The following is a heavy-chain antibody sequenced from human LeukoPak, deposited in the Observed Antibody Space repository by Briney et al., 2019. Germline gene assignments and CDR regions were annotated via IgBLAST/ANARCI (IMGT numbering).Heavy chain of an antibody. CDR1: GYTFTAYY. CDR2: INLNSGGT. Sequence: ASVKVSCKASGYTFTAYYIHWVRQAPGHGLEWMGCINLNSGGTNYAQKFQGRVTMTRDTSISTVYMELSRLRSDDTAVYYCARRYYDSSGYYYYPWGQGTLVTVSS. V-gene: IGHV1-2*02. D-gene: IGHD3-22*01. CDR3: ARRYYDSSGYYYYP. J-gene: IGHJ5*02.